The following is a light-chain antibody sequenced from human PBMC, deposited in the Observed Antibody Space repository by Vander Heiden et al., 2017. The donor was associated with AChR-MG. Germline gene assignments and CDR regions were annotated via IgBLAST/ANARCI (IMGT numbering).Light chain of an antibody. Sequence: DIQMTQSPSSLSASASQSIRSSLNWYQQKPGKAPELLIYGAFNLQSGVPSRFSGSGFGTDFTLTISGLHPEDVATYYCQQSYSAPGTFGQGTKLEIK. V-gene: IGKV1-39*01. CDR3: QQSYSAPGT. CDR1: QSIRSS. J-gene: IGKJ2*01. CDR2: GAF.